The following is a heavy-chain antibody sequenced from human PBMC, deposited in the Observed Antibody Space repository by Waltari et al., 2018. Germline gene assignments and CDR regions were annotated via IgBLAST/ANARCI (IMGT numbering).Heavy chain of an antibody. D-gene: IGHD3-3*02. CDR3: ARDLSPNWFDP. CDR2: IYHSGST. V-gene: IGHV4-31*03. Sequence: QVQLQESGPGLVKPSQTLSLTCTVSGGSISSGGYYWSWIRQHPGKGLEWIGYIYHSGSTNYNPSLKSRVTISVDTSKNQFSRKLSSVTAADTAVYYCARDLSPNWFDPWGQGTLVTVSS. J-gene: IGHJ5*02. CDR1: GGSISSGGYY.